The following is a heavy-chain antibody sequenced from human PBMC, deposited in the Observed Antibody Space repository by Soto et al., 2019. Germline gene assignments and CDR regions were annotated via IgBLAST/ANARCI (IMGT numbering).Heavy chain of an antibody. V-gene: IGHV1-69*13. CDR1: GGTFSSYA. CDR2: IIPIFGTA. J-gene: IGHJ5*02. CDR3: AAGVVISLSVFPNWFDP. D-gene: IGHD3-3*01. Sequence: SVKVSCKASGGTFSSYAISWVRQAPGQGLEWMGGIIPIFGTANYAQKFQGRVTITADESTSTAYMELSSLRSEDTAVYYCAAGVVISLSVFPNWFDPWGQGTQVTVSS.